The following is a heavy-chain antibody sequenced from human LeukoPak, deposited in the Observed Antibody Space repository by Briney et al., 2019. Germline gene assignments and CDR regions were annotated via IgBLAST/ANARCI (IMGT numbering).Heavy chain of an antibody. V-gene: IGHV4-39*01. CDR1: GGSISSSSYY. J-gene: IGHJ5*02. CDR3: ARLTIKFDP. D-gene: IGHD3-9*01. Sequence: SETPSLTCTVSGGSISSSSYYWGWIRQPPGKGLEWIGSIYYSGSTYYNPSLKSRVTISVDTSKNQFSLKLSSVTAADTAVYYCARLTIKFDPWGQGTLVTVSS. CDR2: IYYSGST.